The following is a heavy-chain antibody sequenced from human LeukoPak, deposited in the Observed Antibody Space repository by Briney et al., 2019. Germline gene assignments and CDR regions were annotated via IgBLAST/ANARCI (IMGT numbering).Heavy chain of an antibody. CDR1: GGSISSGGYY. CDR3: ARVRLRSFLDY. CDR2: IYHSGST. Sequence: SQTLSLTCTVSGGSISSGGYYWSWIRQPPGKGLEWIGYIYHSGSTYYNPSLKSRVTISVDRSKNQFSLKLSSVTAADTAVYYCARVRLRSFLDYWGQGTLVTVSS. D-gene: IGHD5-12*01. V-gene: IGHV4-30-2*01. J-gene: IGHJ4*02.